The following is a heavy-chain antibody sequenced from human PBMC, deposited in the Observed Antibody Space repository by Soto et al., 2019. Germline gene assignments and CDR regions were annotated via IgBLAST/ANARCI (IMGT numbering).Heavy chain of an antibody. CDR1: GLSFSSFW. Sequence: EVQLVESGGGLVQPGGSLRLSCAASGLSFSSFWMSWVCQAPGKWLEWVANIKPDGSEIHYVDSVRGRFTISRDNAKNSLYLQMNSLRAEDTAVYYCARGSVLIGGQGTLVTVSS. CDR2: IKPDGSEI. J-gene: IGHJ4*02. CDR3: ARGSVLI. D-gene: IGHD3-22*01. V-gene: IGHV3-7*01.